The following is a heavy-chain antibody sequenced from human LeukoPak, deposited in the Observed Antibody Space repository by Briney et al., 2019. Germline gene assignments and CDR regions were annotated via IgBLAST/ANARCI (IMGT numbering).Heavy chain of an antibody. CDR3: AKVGYSSSGTNYFDY. CDR2: ISCSGGST. V-gene: IGHV3-23*01. Sequence: AESLRLSCAASGFTFSSYAMSCVRQAPGKGLEWVSAISCSGGSTYYADSGKGRFTISTDNSNNTRYLQMNRLIAEHTAVYYCAKVGYSSSGTNYFDYWGQGNLVTVSS. J-gene: IGHJ4*02. CDR1: GFTFSSYA. D-gene: IGHD6-13*01.